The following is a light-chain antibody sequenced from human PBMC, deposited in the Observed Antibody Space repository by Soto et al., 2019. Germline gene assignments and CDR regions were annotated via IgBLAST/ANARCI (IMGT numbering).Light chain of an antibody. V-gene: IGLV3-21*02. J-gene: IGLJ2*01. Sequence: SYELTQPPSVSVAPGQTARLTCGGNNIEGKSVHWYQHKPGQAPVLVVYDDSDRPSGIPERFSGSNSGNTATLTISEVEAGDEAHYYCQAWDTSTDPVVFGGGTKVTVL. CDR3: QAWDTSTDPVV. CDR2: DDS. CDR1: NIEGKS.